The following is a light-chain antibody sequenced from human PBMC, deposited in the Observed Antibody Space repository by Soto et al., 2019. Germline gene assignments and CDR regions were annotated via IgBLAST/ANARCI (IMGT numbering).Light chain of an antibody. CDR1: QSISSW. CDR3: QQYNSYPCT. Sequence: DIQMTQSPSTLSASVGDRVTITCRASQSISSWLAWYQQKPGKAPKLLIYKASSLESGVPSRFSGSGSGTEFPLTISSLQPDDFATYYCQQYNSYPCTFGQGTTLEIK. J-gene: IGKJ2*02. CDR2: KAS. V-gene: IGKV1-5*03.